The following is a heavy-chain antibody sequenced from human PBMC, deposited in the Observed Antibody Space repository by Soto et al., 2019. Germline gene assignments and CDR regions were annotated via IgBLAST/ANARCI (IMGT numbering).Heavy chain of an antibody. J-gene: IGHJ4*02. Sequence: GGSLRLSCEASGFTFSGFDMHWVRQPTGKGLEWVSTIGTAGDTYYAVSVKGRFTISRDNAKNSLSLQMNSPRAGDTAAYFCARGQEVGAHFFDSWGQGTQVTVYS. D-gene: IGHD2-15*01. CDR3: ARGQEVGAHFFDS. V-gene: IGHV3-13*01. CDR1: GFTFSGFD. CDR2: IGTAGDT.